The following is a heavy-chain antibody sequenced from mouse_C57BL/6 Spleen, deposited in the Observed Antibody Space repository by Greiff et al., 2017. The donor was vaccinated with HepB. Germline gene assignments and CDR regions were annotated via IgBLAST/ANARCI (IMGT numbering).Heavy chain of an antibody. CDR2: IWSGGST. D-gene: IGHD1-2*01. CDR3: ARRLAWTYYYAMDY. V-gene: IGHV2-2*01. CDR1: GFSLTSYG. J-gene: IGHJ4*01. Sequence: VKLVESGPGLVQPSQSLSITCTVSGFSLTSYGVHWVRQSPGKGLEWLGVIWSGGSTDYNAAFISRLSISKDNSKIQVFFKMNSLQADDTAIYYCARRLAWTYYYAMDYWGQGTSVTVSS.